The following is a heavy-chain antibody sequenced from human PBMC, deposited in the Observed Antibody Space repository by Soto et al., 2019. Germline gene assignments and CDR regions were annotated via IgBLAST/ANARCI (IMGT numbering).Heavy chain of an antibody. CDR3: ARGLGGDGHRLYYYGMDV. CDR2: ISSSGSTI. Sequence: QPGGSLRLSCAASGFTFSSYEMNWVRQAPGKGLEWVSYISSSGSTIYYADSVKGRFTISRDNAKNSLYLQMNSLRAEDTAVYYCARGLGGDGHRLYYYGMDVWGQGTTVTVSS. J-gene: IGHJ6*02. V-gene: IGHV3-48*03. D-gene: IGHD2-8*01. CDR1: GFTFSSYE.